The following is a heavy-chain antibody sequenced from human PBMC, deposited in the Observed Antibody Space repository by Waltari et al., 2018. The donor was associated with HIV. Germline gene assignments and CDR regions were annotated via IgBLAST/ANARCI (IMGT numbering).Heavy chain of an antibody. CDR3: ARGGRSGSYYSIDY. CDR2: NNPNRCGT. Sequence: QVQLVQSGAEVKKPGASVKVSCKASGYTFTGYYMHWVRQAPGQGLEWMGGNNPNRCGTNDAQELQGRVTRTRDTSISTADMEWSRLRSDDTAVYYCARGGRSGSYYSIDYWGQGTLVTVSS. CDR1: GYTFTGYY. J-gene: IGHJ4*02. D-gene: IGHD3-10*01. V-gene: IGHV1-2*02.